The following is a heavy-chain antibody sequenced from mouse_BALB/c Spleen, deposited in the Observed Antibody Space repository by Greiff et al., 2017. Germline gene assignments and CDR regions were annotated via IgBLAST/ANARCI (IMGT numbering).Heavy chain of an antibody. Sequence: QVQLQQPGAELVRPGASVKLSCKASGYTFTSYWMNWVKQRPEQGLEWIGRIDPYDSDTHYNQKFKDKATLTVDKSSSTAYMQLSSLTSEDSAVYYCARDYGNSGSWFAYWGQGTLVTVSA. D-gene: IGHD2-1*01. V-gene: IGHV1-74*01. CDR1: GYTFTSYW. CDR2: IDPYDSDT. J-gene: IGHJ3*01. CDR3: ARDYGNSGSWFAY.